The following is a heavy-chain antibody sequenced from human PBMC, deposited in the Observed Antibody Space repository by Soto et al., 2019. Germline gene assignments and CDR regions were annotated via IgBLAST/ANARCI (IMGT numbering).Heavy chain of an antibody. Sequence: QVQLVESGGGVVQPGRSLRLSCAASGFTFSSYGMHWVRQAPGKGLEWVAVISYDGSNKYYADSVKGRFTISRDNSKNTLYLQMNSLRAEDTAVYYCASPYCSSTICYGYPYYYYGMDVWGQGTTVTVSS. CDR3: ASPYCSSTICYGYPYYYYGMDV. J-gene: IGHJ6*02. V-gene: IGHV3-30*03. D-gene: IGHD2-2*01. CDR2: ISYDGSNK. CDR1: GFTFSSYG.